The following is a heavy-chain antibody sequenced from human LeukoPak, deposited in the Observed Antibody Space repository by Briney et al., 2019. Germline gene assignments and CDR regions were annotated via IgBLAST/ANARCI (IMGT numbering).Heavy chain of an antibody. CDR3: ARHYYHCSGGSCAEGFDY. CDR1: GGSISSYY. CDR2: IYYSGST. D-gene: IGHD2-15*01. J-gene: IGHJ4*02. V-gene: IGHV4-59*08. Sequence: SETLSLTCTVSGGSISSYYWSWIRQPPGKGLEWIGYIYYSGSTNYNPSLKSRVTISVDTSKNQFSLKLSSVTAADTAVYYCARHYYHCSGGSCAEGFDYWGQGALVTVSS.